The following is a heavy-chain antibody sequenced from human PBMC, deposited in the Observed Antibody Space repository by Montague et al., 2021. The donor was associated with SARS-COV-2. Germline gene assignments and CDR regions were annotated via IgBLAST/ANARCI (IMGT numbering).Heavy chain of an antibody. D-gene: IGHD3-10*01. J-gene: IGHJ4*02. CDR2: IDENS. Sequence: SLRLSCAVSGLMIKGYGISWVRQAPGKGLEWVSAIDENSHYADSVKGRFTISRDISTNTVFLQMNSLRADDTAVYHCARSVHGLGDYYSLGGDFWGQGIHVTV. CDR1: GLMIKGYG. CDR3: ARSVHGLGDYYSLGGDF. V-gene: IGHV3-23*01.